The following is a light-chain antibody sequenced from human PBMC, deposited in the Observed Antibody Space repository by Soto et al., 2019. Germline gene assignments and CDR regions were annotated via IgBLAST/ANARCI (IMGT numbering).Light chain of an antibody. CDR1: QSIRFH. Sequence: DIQMTQSPSSLSASIGDRVTISCRASQSIRFHLNWYQQKPGKAPKLLVYVASSLQSGVPSRFSGSGSGTDFTLTISSLEPEDSATDFCQQSYSITRTFGQGTKLEIK. CDR2: VAS. CDR3: QQSYSITRT. V-gene: IGKV1-39*01. J-gene: IGKJ2*01.